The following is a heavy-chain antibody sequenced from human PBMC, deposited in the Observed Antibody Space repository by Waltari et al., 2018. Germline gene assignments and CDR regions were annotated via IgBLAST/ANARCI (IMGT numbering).Heavy chain of an antibody. CDR1: GYTFTSYD. V-gene: IGHV1-8*01. CDR3: ARSGSSSSDFDY. D-gene: IGHD6-6*01. CDR2: MNPNSGNT. J-gene: IGHJ4*02. Sequence: QVQLVQSGAEVKKPGASVKVSCKASGYTFTSYDINWVRQATGQGLEWMGWMNPNSGNTDYAQKFQGRVTMTRNTSMSTAYMERSSLRSEETAVYYCARSGSSSSDFDYWGQGTLVTVSS.